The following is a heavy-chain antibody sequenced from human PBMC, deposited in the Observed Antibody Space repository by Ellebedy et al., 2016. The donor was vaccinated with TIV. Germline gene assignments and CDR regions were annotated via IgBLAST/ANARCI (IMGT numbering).Heavy chain of an antibody. CDR1: GFSLSTSGMC. CDR3: AREDGEFSYALDS. Sequence: SGPTLVKPTKTLTLTCTFSGFSLSTSGMCINWIRQPPGKALEWLARIDWDEDTYYSTSLQSRLTISKDRTRNQVVLTMTSMDADDSGMYFCAREDGEFSYALDSWGQGILVTVST. J-gene: IGHJ4*02. V-gene: IGHV2-70*11. CDR2: IDWDEDT. D-gene: IGHD3-16*01.